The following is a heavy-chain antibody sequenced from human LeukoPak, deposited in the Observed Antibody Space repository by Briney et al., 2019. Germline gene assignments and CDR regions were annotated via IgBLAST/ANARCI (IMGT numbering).Heavy chain of an antibody. D-gene: IGHD2-2*01. CDR3: ARDEITGAYCSSTSCYLSGPTDY. V-gene: IGHV3-33*01. Sequence: GGSLRLSGAASGLTFSSYGMHWVRQAPGKGLEWVAVIWYDGSNKYYADSVKGRFTISRDNSKNTLYLQMNSLRAEDTAVYYCARDEITGAYCSSTSCYLSGPTDYWGQGTLVTVSS. J-gene: IGHJ4*02. CDR2: IWYDGSNK. CDR1: GLTFSSYG.